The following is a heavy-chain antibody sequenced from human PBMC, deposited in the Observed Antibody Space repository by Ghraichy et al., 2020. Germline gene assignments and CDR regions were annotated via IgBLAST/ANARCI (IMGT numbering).Heavy chain of an antibody. J-gene: IGHJ2*01. CDR1: GFTFSDYY. CDR2: ISSSGSTI. Sequence: GGSLRLSCAASGFTFSDYYMSWIRQAPGKGLEWVSYISSSGSTIYYADSVKGRFTISRDNAKNSLYLQMNSLRAEDTAVYYCARDVRYSYGYHLGYWYFDLWGRGTLVTVSS. CDR3: ARDVRYSYGYHLGYWYFDL. D-gene: IGHD5-18*01. V-gene: IGHV3-11*01.